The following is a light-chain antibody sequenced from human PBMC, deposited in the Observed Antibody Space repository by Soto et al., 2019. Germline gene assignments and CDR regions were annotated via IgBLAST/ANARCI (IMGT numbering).Light chain of an antibody. CDR3: QQYGSSPRT. CDR2: GAS. CDR1: QSVTIY. J-gene: IGKJ1*01. Sequence: EIVMTQSPATLSVSPGERATLSCRASQSVTIYLAWYQQKPGQAPRLLIYGASSRATGIPDRFSGSGSGTDFTLTVSRLEPEDFAVYYCQQYGSSPRTFGQGTKVDI. V-gene: IGKV3-20*01.